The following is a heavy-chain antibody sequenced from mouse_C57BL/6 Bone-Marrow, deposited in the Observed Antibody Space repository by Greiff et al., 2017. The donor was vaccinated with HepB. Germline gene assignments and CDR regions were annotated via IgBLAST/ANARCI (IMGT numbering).Heavy chain of an antibody. CDR3: ARGGPTIVTTWYFDV. CDR1: GFTFSSYA. Sequence: EVKLVESGGGLVKPGGSLKLSCAASGFTFSSYAMSWVRQTPEKRLEWVATISDGGSYTYYPDNVKGRFTISRDKAKNNLYLQMSHLKSEDTAMYYCARGGPTIVTTWYFDVWGTGTTVTVSS. V-gene: IGHV5-4*03. J-gene: IGHJ1*03. D-gene: IGHD2-5*01. CDR2: ISDGGSYT.